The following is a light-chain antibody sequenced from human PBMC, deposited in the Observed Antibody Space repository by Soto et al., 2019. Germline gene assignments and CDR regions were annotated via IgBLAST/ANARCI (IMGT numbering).Light chain of an antibody. J-gene: IGKJ1*01. CDR2: GPS. V-gene: IGKV3-20*01. CDR1: QSISSSY. Sequence: IVLTQSPGTLSLSQGERATLSCRASQSISSSYLAWYQQKPGQAPRLLIYGPSSRATGIPDRFSGSGSGTDFTLTINRLEPEDFAVYYCQQYDSSPRTFGQGTKVDIK. CDR3: QQYDSSPRT.